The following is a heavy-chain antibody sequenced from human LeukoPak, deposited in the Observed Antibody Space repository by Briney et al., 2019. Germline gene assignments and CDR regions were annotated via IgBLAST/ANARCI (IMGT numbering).Heavy chain of an antibody. CDR1: GFTFTSYE. CDR3: ARDRYTVMVMGYYGMDV. Sequence: GGSLRLSCAASGFTFTSYEMNWVRQSPGKGLEWVSYISSSGSTIYYADSVKGRFTIFRDNAKNSLYLQMNSLRAEDTAVCYCARDRYTVMVMGYYGMDVWGKGTTVTVSS. J-gene: IGHJ6*04. V-gene: IGHV3-48*03. CDR2: ISSSGSTI. D-gene: IGHD5-18*01.